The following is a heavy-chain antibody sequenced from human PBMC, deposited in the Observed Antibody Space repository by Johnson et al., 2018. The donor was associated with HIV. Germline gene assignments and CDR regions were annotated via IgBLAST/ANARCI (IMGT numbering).Heavy chain of an antibody. CDR3: AREGLYSGSLGAFDI. Sequence: EVQLVESGGGLVQPGRSLRLSCAASGFTFDDYGMSWVRQVPGKGLEWVSGINWNGGSTGYADSVKGRFTISRDNAKNSLSLQMNRLRAEDAAVYYCAREGLYSGSLGAFDIWGQGTAVTVSS. V-gene: IGHV3-20*04. CDR1: GFTFDDYG. CDR2: INWNGGST. J-gene: IGHJ3*02. D-gene: IGHD1-26*01.